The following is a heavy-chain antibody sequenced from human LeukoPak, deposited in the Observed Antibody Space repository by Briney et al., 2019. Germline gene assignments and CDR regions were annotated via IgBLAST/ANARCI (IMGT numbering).Heavy chain of an antibody. CDR2: INAGNGNT. Sequence: APVKVSCKASGYTFTGYYMHWVRQVPGQRLEWMGWINAGNGNTKYSQKFQGRVTITRDTSASTAYMELSSLRSEDTAVYYCATDWSAAGTRDFDYWGQGTLVTVSS. J-gene: IGHJ4*02. V-gene: IGHV1-3*01. CDR1: GYTFTGYY. CDR3: ATDWSAAGTRDFDY. D-gene: IGHD6-13*01.